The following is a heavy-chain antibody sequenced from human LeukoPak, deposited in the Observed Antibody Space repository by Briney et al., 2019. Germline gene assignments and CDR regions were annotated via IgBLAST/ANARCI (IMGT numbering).Heavy chain of an antibody. CDR2: INSDGSST. V-gene: IGHV3-74*01. CDR1: GFTFSTYW. Sequence: GGSLRLSCAASGFTFSTYWMHWVRQAPGKGLARVSRINSDGSSTRYADSVKGRFTISRDNAKNTLYLQMNSLRAEDTAVYYCARDLRTTGAFDIWGQGTMVAVSS. D-gene: IGHD4-17*01. CDR3: ARDLRTTGAFDI. J-gene: IGHJ3*02.